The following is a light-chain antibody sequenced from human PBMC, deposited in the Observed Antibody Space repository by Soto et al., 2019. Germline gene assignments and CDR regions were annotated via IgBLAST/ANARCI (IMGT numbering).Light chain of an antibody. CDR3: EAWDETLDGLYV. CDR2: RDS. CDR1: SSSIGSNY. J-gene: IGLJ1*01. Sequence: QSVLTQPPSASGTPGQRVTISCSESSSSIGSNYIYWYQQLPGTAPKLLIYRDSQRPSGVPDRFSGSKSGTSASLAISGLRSEDEADYYCEAWDETLDGLYVFGTGTKVTVL. V-gene: IGLV1-47*01.